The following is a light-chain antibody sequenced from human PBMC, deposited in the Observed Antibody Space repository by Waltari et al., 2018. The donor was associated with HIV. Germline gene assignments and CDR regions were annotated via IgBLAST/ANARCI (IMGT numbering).Light chain of an antibody. CDR3: QQSYSTPHT. V-gene: IGKV1-39*01. CDR2: AAS. J-gene: IGKJ3*01. CDR1: QSISSY. Sequence: IQMTRSQSSRSPSLGDRVTITCRASQSISSYLNWYQQKPGKAPKLLIYAASSLQSGVPSRFSGSGSGTDFTLTISSLQPEDFATYYCQQSYSTPHTFGPGTKVDIK.